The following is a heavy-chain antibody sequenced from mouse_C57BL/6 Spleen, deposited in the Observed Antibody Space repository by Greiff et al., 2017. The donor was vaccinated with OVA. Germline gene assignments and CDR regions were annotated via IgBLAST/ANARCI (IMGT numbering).Heavy chain of an antibody. D-gene: IGHD2-1*01. V-gene: IGHV1-55*01. CDR2: IYPGSGST. Sequence: QVQLQQPGAELVKPGASVKMSCKASGYTFTSYWITWVKQRPGQGLEWIGDIYPGSGSTNYNEKFKSKVTLTVDTSSSTAYMQLSSLTSEDSAVYYCARLYSIYGNYGGAMDYWGQGTSVTVSS. J-gene: IGHJ4*01. CDR3: ARLYSIYGNYGGAMDY. CDR1: GYTFTSYW.